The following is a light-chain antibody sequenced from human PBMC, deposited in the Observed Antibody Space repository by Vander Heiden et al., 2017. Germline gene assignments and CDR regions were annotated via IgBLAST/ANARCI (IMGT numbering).Light chain of an antibody. CDR2: GKN. Sequence: SSELTQDPAVSVALGQTVRITCQGDSLRRDYASWYQQKAGQAPVLVKYGKNNRPSGIPDRFSGSSSGNTASLTITGAQAEDEADYYCNSRDSSANRWVFGGGTKLTVL. CDR3: NSRDSSANRWV. V-gene: IGLV3-19*01. CDR1: SLRRDY. J-gene: IGLJ3*02.